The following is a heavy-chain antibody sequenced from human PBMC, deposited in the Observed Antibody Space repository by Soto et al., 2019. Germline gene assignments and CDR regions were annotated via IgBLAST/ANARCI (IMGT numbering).Heavy chain of an antibody. Sequence: SETLSLTCAVSGGSTSSSNWWSWVRQPPGKGLEWIGEIYHSGSTNYNPSLKSRVTISVDKSKNQFSLKLSSVTAADTAVYYCAREPLIAVAGSSTHAFDPWGQGTLVTVSS. CDR2: IYHSGST. D-gene: IGHD6-19*01. CDR3: AREPLIAVAGSSTHAFDP. V-gene: IGHV4-4*02. J-gene: IGHJ5*02. CDR1: GGSTSSSNW.